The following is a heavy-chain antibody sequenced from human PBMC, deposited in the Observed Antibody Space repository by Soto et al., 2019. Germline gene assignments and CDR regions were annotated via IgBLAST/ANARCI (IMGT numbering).Heavy chain of an antibody. J-gene: IGHJ5*02. CDR1: GGTFSSYA. CDR2: IIPIFATA. CDR3: ARDHSYYGSGSYYPPPWFDP. Sequence: QVQLVQSGAEVKKPGSSVKVSCKASGGTFSSYAISWVRQAPGQGLEWMGGIIPIFATANYAQKFQGRVTITADESTSTAYMELSSLRSEDTAVYYCARDHSYYGSGSYYPPPWFDPWGQGTLVTVSS. D-gene: IGHD3-10*01. V-gene: IGHV1-69*01.